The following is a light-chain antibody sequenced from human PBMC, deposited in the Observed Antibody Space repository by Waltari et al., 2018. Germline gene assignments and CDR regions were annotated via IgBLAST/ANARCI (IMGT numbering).Light chain of an antibody. CDR3: QQYRSSSWT. Sequence: DIVLTQSPGTLSLSPGERATLSCRASQSVSSSYLAWYQQKPGQAPRLLIYGASNRATGIPDRFSGSGSGTDFTLTIRGLEPEDFAVYYCQQYRSSSWTFGQGTKVEIK. CDR1: QSVSSSY. J-gene: IGKJ1*01. V-gene: IGKV3-20*01. CDR2: GAS.